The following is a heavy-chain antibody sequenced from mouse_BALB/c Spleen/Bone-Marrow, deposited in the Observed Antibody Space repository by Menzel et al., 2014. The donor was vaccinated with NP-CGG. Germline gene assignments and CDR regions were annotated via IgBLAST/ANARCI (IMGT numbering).Heavy chain of an antibody. CDR3: ARRGSMDY. V-gene: IGHV1-67*01. CDR2: ISTYYGDA. CDR1: GYTFTDYS. J-gene: IGHJ4*01. Sequence: VHLVESGAELVRPGVSVKISCKGSGYTFTDYSIHWVRRSHAKSLEWIGVISTYYGDANYNQKFKGKATMTVDKSSSTAYMELARLTSEDSAIYYCARRGSMDYWGQGTSVTVSS.